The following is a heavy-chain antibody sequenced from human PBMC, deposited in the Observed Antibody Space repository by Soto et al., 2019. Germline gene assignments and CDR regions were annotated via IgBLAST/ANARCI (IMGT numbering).Heavy chain of an antibody. CDR2: ISAYNGNT. V-gene: IGHV1-18*01. Sequence: VASVKVSCKASGYTFTSYGISWVRQAPGQGLEWMGWISAYNGNTNYAQKLQGRVTMTTDTSTSTAYMELRSLRSDDTAVYYCARDLYDYYDSSGMNSNWFDPWGQGTLVTVSS. D-gene: IGHD3-22*01. CDR3: ARDLYDYYDSSGMNSNWFDP. CDR1: GYTFTSYG. J-gene: IGHJ5*02.